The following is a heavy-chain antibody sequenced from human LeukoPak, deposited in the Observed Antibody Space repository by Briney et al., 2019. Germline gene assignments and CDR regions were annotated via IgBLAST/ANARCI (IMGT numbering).Heavy chain of an antibody. D-gene: IGHD3-22*01. CDR3: ARRYYYDSSGWN. Sequence: PGGSLRLSCAASGFIFSNYAMSWVRQAPGKGLQWVSAFSGSGGSTYYADSVKGRFTISRDNSKNTLYLQMNSLRAEDTAVYYCARRYYYDSSGWNWGQGTLVTVSS. V-gene: IGHV3-23*01. CDR2: FSGSGGST. CDR1: GFIFSNYA. J-gene: IGHJ4*02.